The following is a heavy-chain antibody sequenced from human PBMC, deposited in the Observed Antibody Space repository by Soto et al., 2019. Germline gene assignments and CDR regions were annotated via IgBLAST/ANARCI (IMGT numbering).Heavy chain of an antibody. V-gene: IGHV1-24*01. D-gene: IGHD5-12*01. CDR3: ARHGSSTDFDY. CDR1: GYTLTELS. J-gene: IGHJ4*02. CDR2: ISVDNGNT. Sequence: ASVKVSCKVSGYTLTELSMHWVRQAPGKGLEWMGWISVDNGNTNYAQKFQGRVTMTRDTSTNTAYMELRSLRSDDTAVYYCARHGSSTDFDYWGQGALVTVSS.